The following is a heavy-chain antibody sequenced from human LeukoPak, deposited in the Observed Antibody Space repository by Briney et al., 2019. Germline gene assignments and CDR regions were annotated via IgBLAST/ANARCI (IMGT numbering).Heavy chain of an antibody. CDR3: ARWMVGDAFDI. D-gene: IGHD3-10*01. V-gene: IGHV4-39*07. J-gene: IGHJ3*02. CDR1: GDSISSSSYY. Sequence: SETLSLTCTISGDSISSSSYYWGWIRQPPGKGLEWIGEINHSGSTTYNPSLKSRVTISVDTSKNQFSLKLSSVTAADTAVYYCARWMVGDAFDIWGQGTMVTVSS. CDR2: INHSGST.